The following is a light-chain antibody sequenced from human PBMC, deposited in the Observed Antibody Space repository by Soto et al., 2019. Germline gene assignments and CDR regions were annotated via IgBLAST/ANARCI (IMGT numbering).Light chain of an antibody. CDR1: QDIRRA. CDR2: DVS. V-gene: IGKV1-13*02. Sequence: AIQLTQSPSSLSASVGDRVTITCRASQDIRRALAWYQQKPGKAPKFLIFDVSTLQSGVTSRFSGSGSGTDFTLTISSLQPEDFGTYYCQQFNTYPITFGQGTRLEIK. J-gene: IGKJ5*01. CDR3: QQFNTYPIT.